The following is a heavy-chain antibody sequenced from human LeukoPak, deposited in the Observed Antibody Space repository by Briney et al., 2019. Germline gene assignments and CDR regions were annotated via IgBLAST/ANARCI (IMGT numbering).Heavy chain of an antibody. CDR1: GFTFSNYA. Sequence: GGSLRLSCAASGFTFSNYAMSWLRQAPGKGLEWVSVISGSGGGTYYADSVKGRFTVSRDNSKNTLFLHMNSLRAEDTAVYYCATGLSENLRWYFGYWGQGTLVTVSS. CDR2: ISGSGGGT. D-gene: IGHD4-23*01. CDR3: ATGLSENLRWYFGY. J-gene: IGHJ4*02. V-gene: IGHV3-23*01.